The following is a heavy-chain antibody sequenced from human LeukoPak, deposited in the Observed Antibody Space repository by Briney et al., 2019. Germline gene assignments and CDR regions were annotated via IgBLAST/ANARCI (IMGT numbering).Heavy chain of an antibody. CDR2: KYNSGSA. J-gene: IGHJ3*01. CDR1: GVSVSDGRYY. Sequence: PSETLSLTCNVSGVSVSDGRYYWTWIRPHPGKGLEWIGYKYNSGSAKYNPSRERRLTISIDTSKNQFSLQLSSVTAADTATYYCATPYCRSISCLDVFNVWGQGTRVTVSS. D-gene: IGHD2-2*01. V-gene: IGHV4-31*03. CDR3: ATPYCRSISCLDVFNV.